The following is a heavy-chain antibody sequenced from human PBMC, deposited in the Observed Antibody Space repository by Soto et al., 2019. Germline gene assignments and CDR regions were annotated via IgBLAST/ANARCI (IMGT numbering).Heavy chain of an antibody. V-gene: IGHV3-21*01. CDR3: ARDFWDIGLFYHYHGMDV. J-gene: IGHJ6*02. D-gene: IGHD2-15*01. Sequence: EVQLVESGGGLVKPGGSLRLSCAASGFTFSSYSMNWVRQAPGKGLEWVSSISSSSSYIYYADSVKGRFTISRDNAKNSLYLQMNSLRAEDTAVYYCARDFWDIGLFYHYHGMDVWGQGTTVTVSS. CDR1: GFTFSSYS. CDR2: ISSSSSYI.